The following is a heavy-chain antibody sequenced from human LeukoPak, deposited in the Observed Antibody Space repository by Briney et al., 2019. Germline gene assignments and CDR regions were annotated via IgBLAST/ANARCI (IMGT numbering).Heavy chain of an antibody. D-gene: IGHD6-19*01. Sequence: GGSLRLSCAASGFTFSSYAMSWVRQAPGKGLEWVSAISGSGGSTYYADSVKGRFTISRDNSKNTLYLQMNSLRAEDTAVYYCAKAGERLRLIAVVSLWFDPWGQGTQVTVSS. CDR2: ISGSGGST. J-gene: IGHJ5*02. CDR1: GFTFSSYA. CDR3: AKAGERLRLIAVVSLWFDP. V-gene: IGHV3-23*01.